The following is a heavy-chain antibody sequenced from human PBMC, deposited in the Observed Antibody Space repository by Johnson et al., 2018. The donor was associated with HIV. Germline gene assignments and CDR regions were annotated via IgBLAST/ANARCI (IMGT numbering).Heavy chain of an antibody. D-gene: IGHD3-22*01. V-gene: IGHV3-30*14. CDR2: ISYDGSNK. CDR1: GFTFSSYP. CDR3: GACSYYYDTSGSVNDAFDI. J-gene: IGHJ3*02. Sequence: QVQLVESGGGVVQPGRSLRLSCAASGFTFSSYPIHWVRQAPCKGLEWVAVISYDGSNKYYADSVNGGFTVSRDSSKNTRYLQMNSLGAEDTAVYHCGACSYYYDTSGSVNDAFDIWGQGTMVTVSS.